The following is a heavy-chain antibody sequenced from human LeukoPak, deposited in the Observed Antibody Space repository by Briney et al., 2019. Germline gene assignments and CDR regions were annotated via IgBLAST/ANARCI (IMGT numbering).Heavy chain of an antibody. V-gene: IGHV1-2*02. Sequence: ASVKVSCKASGYTFTGYYIHWVRRAPGQGLEWMGWINPNSGGTNYAQKFQGRVTMTRDTSISAAYMELTRLTSDDTAVYYCVREGRGGSYFYWGQGTLVTVSS. CDR1: GYTFTGYY. CDR3: VREGRGGSYFY. CDR2: INPNSGGT. J-gene: IGHJ4*02. D-gene: IGHD1-26*01.